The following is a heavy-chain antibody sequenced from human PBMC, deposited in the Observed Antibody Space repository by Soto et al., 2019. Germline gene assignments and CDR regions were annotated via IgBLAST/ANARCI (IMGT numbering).Heavy chain of an antibody. CDR2: INHSGST. CDR1: GGSFSGYY. V-gene: IGHV4-34*01. D-gene: IGHD2-8*01. CDR3: ARGHIVLMVYAATSNFLDY. J-gene: IGHJ4*02. Sequence: QVQLQQWGAGLLKPSETLSLTCAVYGGSFSGYYWSWIRQPPGKGLEWIGEINHSGSTNYNPSLKSRVTISVETSKNQFSLKLSSVTAADTAVYYCARGHIVLMVYAATSNFLDYWGQGTLVTVSS.